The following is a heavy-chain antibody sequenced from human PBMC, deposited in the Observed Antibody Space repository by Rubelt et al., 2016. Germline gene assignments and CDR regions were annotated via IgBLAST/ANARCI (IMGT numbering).Heavy chain of an antibody. CDR3: ARGRGVTRNYYGMDV. CDR2: ISSSSSYI. D-gene: IGHD4-11*01. J-gene: IGHJ6*02. Sequence: GEGLEWVSSISSSSSYIYYADSVKGRFTISRDNAKNSLYLQMNSLRAKDTAVYYCARGRGVTRNYYGMDVWGQGTTVTVSS. V-gene: IGHV3-21*01.